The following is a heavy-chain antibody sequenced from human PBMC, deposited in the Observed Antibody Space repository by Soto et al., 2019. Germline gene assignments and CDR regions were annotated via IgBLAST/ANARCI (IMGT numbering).Heavy chain of an antibody. Sequence: AGGSLRLSCAASGFTFSSYWMSWVRQAPGKGLEWVANIKQDGSEKYYVDSVKGRFTISRGNAKNSLYLQMNSLRAEDTAVYYCAREPRFLEWLPHYGMDVWGQGTTVTVSS. V-gene: IGHV3-7*03. CDR2: IKQDGSEK. D-gene: IGHD3-3*01. J-gene: IGHJ6*02. CDR1: GFTFSSYW. CDR3: AREPRFLEWLPHYGMDV.